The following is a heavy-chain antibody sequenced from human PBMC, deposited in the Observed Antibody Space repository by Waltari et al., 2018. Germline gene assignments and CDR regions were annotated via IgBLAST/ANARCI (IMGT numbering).Heavy chain of an antibody. CDR1: GFPVRSNY. J-gene: IGHJ4*02. V-gene: IGHV4-59*06. Sequence: VQLVVSGGGLIQPGGSLRLYCAASGFPVRSNYMRWVRQAPGKGLEWIGYIYYSGSTYYNPSLKSRVTISVDTSKNQFSLKLSSVTAADTAVYYCARSQLTYFDYWGQGTLVTVSS. CDR3: ARSQLTYFDY. CDR2: IYYSGST. D-gene: IGHD2-2*01.